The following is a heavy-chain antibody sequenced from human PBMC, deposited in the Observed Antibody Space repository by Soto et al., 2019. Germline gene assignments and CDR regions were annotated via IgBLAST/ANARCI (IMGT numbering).Heavy chain of an antibody. CDR2: IIPILGIA. J-gene: IGHJ4*02. V-gene: IGHV1-69*04. CDR1: GGTFSSYT. D-gene: IGHD3-22*01. CDR3: ARDKIRSSGFFDY. Sequence: ASVKVSCKASGGTFSSYTISWVRQAPGQGLEWMGRIIPILGIANYAQKFQGRVTITADKSTSTAYMELSSLRSEDTAVYYCARDKIRSSGFFDYWGQGTLVTVSS.